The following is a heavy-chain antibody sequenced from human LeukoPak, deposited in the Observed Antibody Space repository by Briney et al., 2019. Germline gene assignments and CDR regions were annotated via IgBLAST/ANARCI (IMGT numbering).Heavy chain of an antibody. CDR1: GGTFSSYA. CDR2: IIPILGIA. CDR3: ARAMTTVTTEGGY. D-gene: IGHD4-17*01. V-gene: IGHV1-69*04. J-gene: IGHJ4*02. Sequence: GASVKVSGKASGGTFSSYAISWVRQAPGQGLEWMGRIIPILGIANYAQKFQGRVTITADKSTSTAYMELSSLRSEDTAVYYCARAMTTVTTEGGYWGQGTLVTVSS.